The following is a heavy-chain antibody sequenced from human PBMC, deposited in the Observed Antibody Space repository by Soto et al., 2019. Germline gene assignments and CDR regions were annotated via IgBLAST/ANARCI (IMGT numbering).Heavy chain of an antibody. D-gene: IGHD6-19*01. CDR2: IYYSGST. CDR3: ARDNTMYSSGGGLAY. Sequence: KPSETLSLTCTVSGGSISSGGYYWSWIRQHPGKGLEWIGYIYYSGSTYYNPSLKSRVTISVDTSKSQFSLKLSSVTAADTAVYYCARDNTMYSSGGGLAYWGQGTLVTVSS. J-gene: IGHJ4*02. CDR1: GGSISSGGYY. V-gene: IGHV4-31*03.